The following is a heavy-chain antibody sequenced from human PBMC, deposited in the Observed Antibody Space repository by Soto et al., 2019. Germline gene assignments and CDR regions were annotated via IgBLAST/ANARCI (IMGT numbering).Heavy chain of an antibody. D-gene: IGHD4-17*01. Sequence: QVQLQESGPGLVKPSQTLSLTCTVSGGSISSGGYYWSWIRQHPGKGLEWIGYIYYSGSTYYNPSPKSRVTISVDTYKTHFSLKLSSVTAADTAVYYCARMTTVSYSRVWFDPWGQGTLVTVSS. J-gene: IGHJ5*02. CDR2: IYYSGST. CDR1: GGSISSGGYY. CDR3: ARMTTVSYSRVWFDP. V-gene: IGHV4-31*03.